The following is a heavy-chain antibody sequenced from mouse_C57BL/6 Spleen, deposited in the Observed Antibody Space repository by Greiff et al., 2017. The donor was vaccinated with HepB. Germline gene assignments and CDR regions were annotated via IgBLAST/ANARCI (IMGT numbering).Heavy chain of an antibody. Sequence: QVQLKESGPELVKPGASVEISCKASGYAFSSSWMNWVKQRPGKGLEWIGRIYPGDGDTNYNGKFKGKATLTADKSSSTAYMQLSSLTSEDSAVYFCARWATTVVATNFDYWGQGTTLTVSS. D-gene: IGHD1-1*01. CDR3: ARWATTVVATNFDY. CDR2: IYPGDGDT. J-gene: IGHJ2*01. V-gene: IGHV1-82*01. CDR1: GYAFSSSW.